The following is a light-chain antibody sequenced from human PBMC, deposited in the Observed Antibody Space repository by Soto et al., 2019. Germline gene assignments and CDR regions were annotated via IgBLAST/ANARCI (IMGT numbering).Light chain of an antibody. CDR1: HTVNSN. J-gene: IGKJ1*01. V-gene: IGKV3-15*01. Sequence: EIMMTQSPATLSVSLGERVTLSCRASHTVNSNVAWYQQKPGQAPRLLIYGASTRANGIPARFSGTGSGTECTLTISSLQSEDVATYYCQQYNNWPPLSFGQGTKVDI. CDR2: GAS. CDR3: QQYNNWPPLS.